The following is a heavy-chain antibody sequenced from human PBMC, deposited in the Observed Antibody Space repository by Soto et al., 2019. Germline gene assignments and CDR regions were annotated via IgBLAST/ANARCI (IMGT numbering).Heavy chain of an antibody. J-gene: IGHJ6*03. D-gene: IGHD4-17*01. Sequence: GGSLRLSCAASGFTFSSYSMNWVRQAPGKGLEWVSYISSSSSTIYYADSVKGRFTISRDNAKNSLYLQMNSLRAEDTAVYYCASWITVTTVEMGVYYYMDVWGKGTTVTVSS. V-gene: IGHV3-48*01. CDR1: GFTFSSYS. CDR2: ISSSSSTI. CDR3: ASWITVTTVEMGVYYYMDV.